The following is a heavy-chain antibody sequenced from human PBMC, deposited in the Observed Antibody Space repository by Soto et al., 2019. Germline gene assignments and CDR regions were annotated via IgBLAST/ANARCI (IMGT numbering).Heavy chain of an antibody. D-gene: IGHD2-2*01. Sequence: GGSLRLSCAASGFTFSSYSMNWVRQAPGKGLEWVSYISSSSSTIYYADSVKGRFTISRDNAKNSLYLQMNSLRDEDTAVYYCAREPMAVGPISTGYCSSTSCYSHYYGMDVWGQGTTVTVSS. V-gene: IGHV3-48*02. CDR2: ISSSSSTI. CDR1: GFTFSSYS. J-gene: IGHJ6*02. CDR3: AREPMAVGPISTGYCSSTSCYSHYYGMDV.